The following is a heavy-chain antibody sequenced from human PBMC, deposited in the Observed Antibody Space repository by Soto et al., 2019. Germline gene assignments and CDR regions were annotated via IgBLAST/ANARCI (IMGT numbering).Heavy chain of an antibody. D-gene: IGHD3-22*01. CDR3: ARGSGYSSPGDY. V-gene: IGHV1-3*01. Sequence: QVQLVQSGAEVKKPGASVKVSCKASGYTFTSYAMHWVRPAPGQRLEWMGWINAGNGNTKYSQKFQGRVTITRDTSASTAYMELSSLRSEDTAVYYCARGSGYSSPGDYWGQGTLVTVSS. CDR2: INAGNGNT. CDR1: GYTFTSYA. J-gene: IGHJ4*02.